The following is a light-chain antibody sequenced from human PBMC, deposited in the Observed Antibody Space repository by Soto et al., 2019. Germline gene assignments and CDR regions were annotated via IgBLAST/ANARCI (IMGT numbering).Light chain of an antibody. Sequence: EIGLTQSPGTLSLSPGERATLPCRASQSVSRSDLAWYQQKPGQAPRLLIYGASSRATGIPDRFSGSGSGTDFTLTISRMEPEDFAVYYCQQFSSTPSWTFGQGTKVDIK. CDR2: GAS. CDR1: QSVSRSD. V-gene: IGKV3-20*01. J-gene: IGKJ1*01. CDR3: QQFSSTPSWT.